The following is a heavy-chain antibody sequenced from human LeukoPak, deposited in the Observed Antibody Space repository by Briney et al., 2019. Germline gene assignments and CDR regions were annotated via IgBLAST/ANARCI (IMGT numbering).Heavy chain of an antibody. CDR1: GGSFSGYY. CDR3: ARVSYDDYYYYGMDV. J-gene: IGHJ6*02. D-gene: IGHD1-26*01. V-gene: IGHV4-34*01. Sequence: SPSETLSLTCAVYGGSFSGYYWSWIRQPPGKGLEWIGEINHSGSTNYNPSPKSRVTISVDTSKNQFSLKLSSVTAADTAVYYCARVSYDDYYYYGMDVWGQGTTVTVSS. CDR2: INHSGST.